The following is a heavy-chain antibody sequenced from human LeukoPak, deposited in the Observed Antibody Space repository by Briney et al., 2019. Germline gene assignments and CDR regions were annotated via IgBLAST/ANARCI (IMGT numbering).Heavy chain of an antibody. D-gene: IGHD4-17*01. CDR1: GFTFSSHS. Sequence: GGSLRLSCAASGFTFSSHSMNWVRQAPGKGLEWVSSISSSSSYIYYADSVKGRFTISRDNAKNSLYLQMNSLRAEDTAVYYCASKLTVTTLIDYWGQGTLVTVSS. V-gene: IGHV3-21*01. CDR3: ASKLTVTTLIDY. CDR2: ISSSSSYI. J-gene: IGHJ4*02.